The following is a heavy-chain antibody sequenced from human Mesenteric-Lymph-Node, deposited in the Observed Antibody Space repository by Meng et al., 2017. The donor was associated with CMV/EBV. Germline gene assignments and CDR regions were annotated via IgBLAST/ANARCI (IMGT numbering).Heavy chain of an antibody. J-gene: IGHJ3*02. CDR2: INSDGSDT. CDR1: GFTFSSYW. V-gene: IGHV3-74*01. Sequence: GESLKISCAASGFTFSSYWMHWVRQAPGKGLVWVSRINSDGSDTSYADSVKGRLTISRDNAKNTLYVQMNSLRAEDTAIYYCARGYISGGLDIWGQGTMVTVSS. CDR3: ARGYISGGLDI. D-gene: IGHD1-14*01.